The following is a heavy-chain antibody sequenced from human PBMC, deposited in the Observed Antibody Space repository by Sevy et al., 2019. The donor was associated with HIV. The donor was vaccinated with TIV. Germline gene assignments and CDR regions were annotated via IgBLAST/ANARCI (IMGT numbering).Heavy chain of an antibody. J-gene: IGHJ6*02. CDR3: ARDGLTYGGMDV. CDR2: TYYRSKWYN. Sequence: QSQTLSLTCAISGDSVSSNSAAWNWIRQSPSRGLEWLGRTYYRSKWYNDYAVSVKSRITINPDTSKNQVPLQLNSVTPEDAAIYYCARDGLTYGGMDVWGQGTTVTVSS. D-gene: IGHD1-20*01. CDR1: GDSVSSNSAA. V-gene: IGHV6-1*01.